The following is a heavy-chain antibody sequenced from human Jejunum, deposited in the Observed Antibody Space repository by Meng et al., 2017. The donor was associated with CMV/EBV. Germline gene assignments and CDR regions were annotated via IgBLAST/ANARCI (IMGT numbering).Heavy chain of an antibody. V-gene: IGHV3-21*01. Sequence: ASGFSFNYYGMTWVRQAPGKGLEWVSSISSSGNYMYYADSVKGRFTISRDSAKDSRYLQMNSLRVEDTAVYYCAREISMVRGGAEWGQGTLVTVSS. CDR3: AREISMVRGGAE. CDR2: ISSSGNYM. J-gene: IGHJ4*02. D-gene: IGHD3-10*01. CDR1: GFSFNYYG.